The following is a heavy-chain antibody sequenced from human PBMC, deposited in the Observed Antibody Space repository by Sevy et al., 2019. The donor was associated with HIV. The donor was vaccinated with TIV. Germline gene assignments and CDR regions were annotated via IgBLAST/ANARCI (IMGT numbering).Heavy chain of an antibody. D-gene: IGHD6-13*01. Sequence: GGSLRLSCAASGFTFSSYSMNWVRQAPGKGLEWVSSISSSSYIYYADSVKGRFTISRDNAKNSLYLQMNSLRAEDTAVYYCARDRSIAAAGIWWFDPWGQGTLVTVSS. J-gene: IGHJ5*02. CDR1: GFTFSSYS. CDR2: ISSSSYI. CDR3: ARDRSIAAAGIWWFDP. V-gene: IGHV3-21*01.